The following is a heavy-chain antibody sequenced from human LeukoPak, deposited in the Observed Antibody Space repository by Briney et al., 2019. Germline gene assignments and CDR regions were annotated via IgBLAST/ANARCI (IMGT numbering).Heavy chain of an antibody. D-gene: IGHD5-18*01. V-gene: IGHV5-51*01. CDR2: IYPGDSDT. Sequence: GESLKISCKGSGYSFTSYWIGWVRQMPGKGLEWMGIIYPGDSDTRYSPSFQGQVTISADKSISTAYLQWSSLKASDTAMYYCARHGDSYGYANWFDPWGQGTLVTISS. J-gene: IGHJ5*02. CDR1: GYSFTSYW. CDR3: ARHGDSYGYANWFDP.